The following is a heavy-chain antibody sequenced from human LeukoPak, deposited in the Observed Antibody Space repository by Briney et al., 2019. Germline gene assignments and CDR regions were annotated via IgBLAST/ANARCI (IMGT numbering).Heavy chain of an antibody. Sequence: SETLSLTCAVYGGSFSGYYWSGIRQPPGKGLEWIGEINHSGSTNYNPSLKSRVTISVDTSKNQFSLKLSSVAAADTAVYYCAREIEMAKWAYWGQGTLVTVSS. CDR2: INHSGST. D-gene: IGHD5-24*01. CDR3: AREIEMAKWAY. V-gene: IGHV4-34*01. CDR1: GGSFSGYY. J-gene: IGHJ4*02.